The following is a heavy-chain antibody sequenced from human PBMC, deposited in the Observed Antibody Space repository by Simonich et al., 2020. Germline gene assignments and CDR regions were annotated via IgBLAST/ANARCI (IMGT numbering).Heavy chain of an antibody. V-gene: IGHV1-2*07. D-gene: IGHD2-21*01. CDR2: VNPNGGGT. CDR3: ARNGLVGILKAFDI. J-gene: IGHJ3*02. Sequence: QVQLVQSGAEVKKPGASVKVSCKASGYTFTGYYMHWVRQAPGQGLEVMGGVNPNGGGTNYAHKFQGRVTMTSDTSISTAYMELSRLRSDDTAVYYCARNGLVGILKAFDIWGQGTMVTVSS. CDR1: GYTFTGYY.